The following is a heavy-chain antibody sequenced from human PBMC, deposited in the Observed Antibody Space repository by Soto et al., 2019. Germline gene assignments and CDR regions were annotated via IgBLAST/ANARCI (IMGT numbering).Heavy chain of an antibody. D-gene: IGHD2-2*01. J-gene: IGHJ5*02. CDR1: GGSFSGYY. CDR2: INHSGST. CDR3: ARGIVVVPAARLGWFDP. Sequence: SETLSLTCAVYGGSFSGYYWSWIRQPPGKGLEWIGEINHSGSTNYNPSLKSRVTISVDTSKNQFSLKLSSVTAADTAVYYCARGIVVVPAARLGWFDPWGEGTLVTVSS. V-gene: IGHV4-34*01.